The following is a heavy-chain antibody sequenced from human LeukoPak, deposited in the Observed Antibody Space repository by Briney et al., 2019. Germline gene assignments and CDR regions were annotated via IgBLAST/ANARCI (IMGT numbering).Heavy chain of an antibody. V-gene: IGHV1-69*06. J-gene: IGHJ3*02. CDR2: IIPIFGTA. Sequence: ASVKVSCKASGGTFSSYAISWVRQAPGQGLEWMGGIIPIFGTANYAQKFQGRVTITPDKSTSTAYMELSSLRSEDTAVYYCARGYDILTGYEDDAFDIWGQGTMVTVSS. CDR3: ARGYDILTGYEDDAFDI. CDR1: GGTFSSYA. D-gene: IGHD3-9*01.